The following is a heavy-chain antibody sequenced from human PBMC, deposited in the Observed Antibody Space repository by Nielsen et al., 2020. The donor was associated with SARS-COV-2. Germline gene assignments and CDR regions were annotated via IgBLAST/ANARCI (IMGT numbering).Heavy chain of an antibody. D-gene: IGHD3-22*01. CDR1: GYTFTSYA. V-gene: IGHV1-3*01. CDR3: ARDRSGYYSDYFDY. CDR2: INAGNGNT. Sequence: ASVKVSCKASGYTFTSYARHWVRQAPGQRLEWMGWINAGNGNTKYSQKFQGRVTITRDTSASTAYMELSSLRSEDTAVYYCARDRSGYYSDYFDYWGQGTLVTVSS. J-gene: IGHJ4*02.